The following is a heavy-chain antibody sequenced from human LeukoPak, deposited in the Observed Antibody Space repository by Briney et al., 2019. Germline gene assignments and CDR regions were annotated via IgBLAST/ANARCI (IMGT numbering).Heavy chain of an antibody. D-gene: IGHD2-2*01. CDR3: ASLYCTHTTCYYFNY. Sequence: GGSLRLSCVASGFSLSNYGIHWVRQAPGKGLEWVTFMQYVGSVEFYADSVKGRFTISRDNSKNTAFLQMSGLRTEDTAVYYCASLYCTHTTCYYFNYWGQGTLVSVSS. CDR2: MQYVGSVE. J-gene: IGHJ4*02. CDR1: GFSLSNYG. V-gene: IGHV3-30*02.